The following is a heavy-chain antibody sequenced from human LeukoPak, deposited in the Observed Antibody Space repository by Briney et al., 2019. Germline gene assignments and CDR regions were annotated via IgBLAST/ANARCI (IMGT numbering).Heavy chain of an antibody. CDR3: AREVDHFDSSRNYPDGFDY. CDR2: ITSSGHII. D-gene: IGHD3-22*01. J-gene: IGHJ4*02. Sequence: GGSLRLSCADSGFTFSNYEMNWVRQAPGKGLEWVSYITSSGHIIYYADSVKGQFTISRDNAKNSLYLQMNSLRAEDTAVYYCAREVDHFDSSRNYPDGFDYWGQGTLVTVSS. CDR1: GFTFSNYE. V-gene: IGHV3-48*03.